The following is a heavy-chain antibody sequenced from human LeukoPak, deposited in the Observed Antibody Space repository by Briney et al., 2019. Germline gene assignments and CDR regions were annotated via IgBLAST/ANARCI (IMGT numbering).Heavy chain of an antibody. J-gene: IGHJ4*02. D-gene: IGHD6-13*01. Sequence: GESLKISCKGSGYSFPSYWIGWVRQMPGKGLEWMGIIYPGDSDTRYSPSFQGQVTISADKSISTAYLQWSSLKAADTAMYYCARGVGIAASGKASDYWGQGTLVTVSS. CDR2: IYPGDSDT. V-gene: IGHV5-51*01. CDR3: ARGVGIAASGKASDY. CDR1: GYSFPSYW.